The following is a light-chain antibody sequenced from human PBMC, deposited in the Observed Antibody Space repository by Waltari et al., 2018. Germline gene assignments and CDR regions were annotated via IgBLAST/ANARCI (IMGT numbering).Light chain of an antibody. CDR3: QQYNDWPLT. Sequence: EIVMTQSPIILSVSPVERATLSCRASHSVGTHLAWYQQRPGQPPRLVIFAASTRATGVPVRFSGSGSGTEFTLTISSLQSEDFAVYYCQQYNDWPLTFGGGT. V-gene: IGKV3-15*01. CDR1: HSVGTH. J-gene: IGKJ4*01. CDR2: AAS.